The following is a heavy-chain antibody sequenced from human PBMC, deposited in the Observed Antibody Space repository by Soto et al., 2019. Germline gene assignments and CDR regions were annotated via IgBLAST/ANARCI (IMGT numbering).Heavy chain of an antibody. CDR1: GFTFSSYA. J-gene: IGHJ4*02. Sequence: GGSLRLSCAASGFTFSSYAMSWVRQAPGKGLEWVSAISGSGGSTYYADSVKGRFTISRDNSKNTLYLQMNSLRAEDTAVYCCAKSSSSGWYFDYWGQGTLVTVSS. CDR2: ISGSGGST. CDR3: AKSSSSGWYFDY. D-gene: IGHD6-19*01. V-gene: IGHV3-23*01.